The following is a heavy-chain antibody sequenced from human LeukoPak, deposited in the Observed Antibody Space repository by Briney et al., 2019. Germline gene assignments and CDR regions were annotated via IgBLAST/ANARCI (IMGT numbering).Heavy chain of an antibody. V-gene: IGHV4-59*01. CDR3: ARGGDIVVVPAAAYYFDY. CDR1: GGSISSYY. CDR2: IYYSGST. D-gene: IGHD2-2*01. J-gene: IGHJ4*02. Sequence: SETLSLTCTVSGGSISSYYWSWIRQPPGKGLEWIGYIYYSGSTNYNPSPKSRVTISVDPSKNQFSLKLSSVTAADTAVYYCARGGDIVVVPAAAYYFDYWGQGTLVTVSS.